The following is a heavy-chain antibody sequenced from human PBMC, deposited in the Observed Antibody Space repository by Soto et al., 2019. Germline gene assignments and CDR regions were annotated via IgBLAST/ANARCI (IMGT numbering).Heavy chain of an antibody. V-gene: IGHV1-2*02. D-gene: IGHD3-22*01. CDR2: IDPKSGDT. J-gene: IGHJ5*02. CDR3: ARDYDKSGYDYFDP. CDR1: EYSFTGHY. Sequence: ASVKVSCKAYEYSFTGHYLHWVRQAPGQGLEWMGWIDPKSGDTKYAPKFRDRVTVTTDTSINTAYMDLSSLRSDDTAMYYCARDYDKSGYDYFDPWGQGTLVTVSS.